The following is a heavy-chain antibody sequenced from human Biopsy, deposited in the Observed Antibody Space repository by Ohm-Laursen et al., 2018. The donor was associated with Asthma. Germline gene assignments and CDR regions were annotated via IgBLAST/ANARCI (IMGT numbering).Heavy chain of an antibody. CDR2: IYYTGSD. J-gene: IGHJ6*02. CDR3: ARGPNYHGSGRAPIGMDV. D-gene: IGHD3-10*01. V-gene: IGHV4-61*01. CDR1: GGSVSTGSYY. Sequence: TLSFTCTVSGGSVSTGSYYWSWIRQPPGKGLEWLGHIYYTGSDNYNPSLKSRVTISVDTYKNQFSLRLNSVTAADTAVYYCARGPNYHGSGRAPIGMDVWGQGTTVTVSS.